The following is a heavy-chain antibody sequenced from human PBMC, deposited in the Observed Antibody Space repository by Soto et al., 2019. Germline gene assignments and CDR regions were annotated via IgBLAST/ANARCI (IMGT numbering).Heavy chain of an antibody. CDR1: GFTVSSNY. Sequence: EVQLVESGGGLVQPGGSLRLSCAASGFTVSSNYMSWVRQAPGKGLEWVSVIYSGGSTYYADSVKGRFTISRDNSKNTLYLQMNSLRAEDTAVYYCARGEGARYYGMDVWGQGTTVTVSS. CDR3: ARGEGARYYGMDV. J-gene: IGHJ6*02. V-gene: IGHV3-66*01. CDR2: IYSGGST.